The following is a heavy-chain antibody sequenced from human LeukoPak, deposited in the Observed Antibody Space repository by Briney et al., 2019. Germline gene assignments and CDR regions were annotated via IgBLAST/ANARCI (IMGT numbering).Heavy chain of an antibody. CDR2: IHYSGST. V-gene: IGHV4-59*01. CDR3: ARGMDDSSGYFPH. D-gene: IGHD3-22*01. CDR1: GGSISSYY. J-gene: IGHJ4*02. Sequence: SETLSLTCTVSGGSISSYYWSWIRQPPGKGLEWIGYIHYSGSTNYNPSLKSRVAISVDTSKNQFSLKLSSVTAADTAVYYCARGMDDSSGYFPHWGQGTMVTVSS.